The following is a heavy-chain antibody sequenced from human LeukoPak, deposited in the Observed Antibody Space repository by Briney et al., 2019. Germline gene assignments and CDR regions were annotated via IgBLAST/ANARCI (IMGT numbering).Heavy chain of an antibody. CDR2: INPSGGST. J-gene: IGHJ4*02. D-gene: IGHD1-7*01. CDR1: GYTFTSYY. Sequence: ASVKVSCKASGYTFTSYYMHWVRQAPGQGLEWMGIINPSGGSTSYAQKFQGRVTMTTDTSTSTAYMELRSLRSDDTAVYYCARDSITGTTGDYWGQGTLVTVSS. V-gene: IGHV1-46*01. CDR3: ARDSITGTTGDY.